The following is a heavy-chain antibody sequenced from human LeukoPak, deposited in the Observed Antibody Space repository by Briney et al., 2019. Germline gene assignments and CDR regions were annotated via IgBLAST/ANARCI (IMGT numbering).Heavy chain of an antibody. CDR1: GFTFKNYN. J-gene: IGHJ4*02. Sequence: PGGSLRLSCAAAGFTFKNYNMNWVRQAPGKGLEWVSYISSSSTTIYYADSVKGRFTISRDNAKNSLYLQMNSLRAEDTAVYYCARDFRGLSWYVDYWGQGSLVIVSS. D-gene: IGHD3-10*01. CDR3: ARDFRGLSWYVDY. V-gene: IGHV3-48*01. CDR2: ISSSSTTI.